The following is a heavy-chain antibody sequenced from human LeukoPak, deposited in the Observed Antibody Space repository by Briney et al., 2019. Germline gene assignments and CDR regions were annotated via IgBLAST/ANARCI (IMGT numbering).Heavy chain of an antibody. J-gene: IGHJ6*02. V-gene: IGHV3-7*01. CDR2: INHEGGGI. CDR3: ATYINWVAGDV. CDR1: GSTFSESW. Sequence: GGSLRLSCAASGSTFSESWMTWVRQVPGQGLEWVAHINHEGGGIQYVDSVKGRFTISRDNAKGSVYLQMNSLRAEDTAIYHCATYINWVAGDVWGQGTTVIVSS. D-gene: IGHD1-1*01.